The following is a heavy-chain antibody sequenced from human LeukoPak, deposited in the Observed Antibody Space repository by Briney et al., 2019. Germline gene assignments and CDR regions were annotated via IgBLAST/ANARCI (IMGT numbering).Heavy chain of an antibody. J-gene: IGHJ4*02. CDR3: ARVGAVVVVAATH. V-gene: IGHV4-34*01. CDR2: IHHSGST. Sequence: SQTLSLTCAVYGGSFSGYYWSWIRQPPGKGLEWIGEIHHSGSTNYDPSLKGRVTISVDTSKNQFSLKLSSVTAADTAVYYCARVGAVVVVAATHWGQGTLVTVSS. D-gene: IGHD2-15*01. CDR1: GGSFSGYY.